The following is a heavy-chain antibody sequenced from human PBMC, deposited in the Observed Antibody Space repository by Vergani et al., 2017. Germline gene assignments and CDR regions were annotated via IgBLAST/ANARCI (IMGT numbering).Heavy chain of an antibody. CDR1: GGTFSSYA. CDR2: INPIFGTA. CDR3: AGGVGVDTPRDYYYYGMDV. V-gene: IGHV1-69*18. J-gene: IGHJ6*02. D-gene: IGHD3-3*01. Sequence: QVQLVQSGAEVKKPGSSVKVSCKASGGTFSSYAISWVRQAPGQGLEWMGRINPIFGTANYAQKFQGRVTITADESTSTAYMELSSLRSEDTAVYYCAGGVGVDTPRDYYYYGMDVWGQGTTVTVSS.